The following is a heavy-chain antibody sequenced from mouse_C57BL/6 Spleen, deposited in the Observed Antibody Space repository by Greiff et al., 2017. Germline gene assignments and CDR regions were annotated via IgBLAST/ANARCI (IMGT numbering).Heavy chain of an antibody. CDR2: ISSGGSYT. Sequence: EVMLMESGGDLVKPGGSLKLSCAASGFTFSSYGMSWVRQTPDKRLEWVATISSGGSYTYYPDSVKGRFTISRDNAKNTLYLQVSSLKSEDTAMYYCARVGSYDGQGYLDYWGQGTTLTVSS. V-gene: IGHV5-6*01. D-gene: IGHD2-3*01. J-gene: IGHJ2*01. CDR1: GFTFSSYG. CDR3: ARVGSYDGQGYLDY.